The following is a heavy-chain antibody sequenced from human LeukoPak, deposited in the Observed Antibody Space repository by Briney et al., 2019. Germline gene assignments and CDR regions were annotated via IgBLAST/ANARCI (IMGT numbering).Heavy chain of an antibody. V-gene: IGHV3-21*01. CDR3: ATLRYDYGDANWFDP. Sequence: GGSLRLSCAASGFTFSSYSMNWVRQAPGKGLEWVSSISSSSSYIYYADSVKGRFTISRDNAKNSLYLQMNSLRAEDTAVYYCATLRYDYGDANWFDPWGQGTLVTVPS. CDR1: GFTFSSYS. D-gene: IGHD4-17*01. CDR2: ISSSSSYI. J-gene: IGHJ5*02.